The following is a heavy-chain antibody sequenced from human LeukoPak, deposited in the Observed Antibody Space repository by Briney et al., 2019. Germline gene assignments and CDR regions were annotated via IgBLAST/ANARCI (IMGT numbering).Heavy chain of an antibody. D-gene: IGHD5/OR15-5a*01. V-gene: IGHV3-21*01. CDR1: GFTFSSYS. CDR2: ISSSSSYI. Sequence: GGSLRLSCAASGFTFSSYSMNWVRQAPGKELEWVSSISSSSSYIYYADSVKGRFTISRDNAKNSLYLQMNSLRAEDTAVYYCARVSCPLRPLDYWGQGTLVTVSS. CDR3: ARVSCPLRPLDY. J-gene: IGHJ4*02.